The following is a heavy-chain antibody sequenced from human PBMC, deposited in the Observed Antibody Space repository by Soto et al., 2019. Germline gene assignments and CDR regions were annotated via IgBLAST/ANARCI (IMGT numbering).Heavy chain of an antibody. CDR1: GFTFSSYA. V-gene: IGHV3-23*01. Sequence: EVQLLESGGGLVQPGGSLRLSCAASGFTFSSYAMSWVRQAPGKGLEWVSAISGSGGSTSYADSVKGRFTISRDKSKNTLYLQMNSPRAEDTAVYYCAKASTYYYGSGSYSDWFDPWGQGTLVTVSS. CDR3: AKASTYYYGSGSYSDWFDP. CDR2: ISGSGGST. J-gene: IGHJ5*02. D-gene: IGHD3-10*01.